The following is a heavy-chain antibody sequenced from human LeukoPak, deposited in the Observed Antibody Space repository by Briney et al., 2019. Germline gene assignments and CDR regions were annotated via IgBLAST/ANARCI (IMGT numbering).Heavy chain of an antibody. V-gene: IGHV3-23*01. D-gene: IGHD6-19*01. Sequence: HPGGSLRLSCGASGFTFSAYAITWVRQAPGKGLEWVSAIRGNSERTYYADSVRGRFTISRDNSKDTVYLQISSLRVEDTAVYYCAREQSGTRGWYTVDYWGQGTLVAVSS. CDR3: AREQSGTRGWYTVDY. CDR2: IRGNSERT. J-gene: IGHJ4*02. CDR1: GFTFSAYA.